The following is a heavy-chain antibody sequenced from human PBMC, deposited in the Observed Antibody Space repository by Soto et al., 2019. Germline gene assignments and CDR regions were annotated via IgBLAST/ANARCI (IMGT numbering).Heavy chain of an antibody. J-gene: IGHJ6*02. V-gene: IGHV1-18*01. D-gene: IGHD6-19*01. Sequence: ASVKVSCKTSGYPFSSYGMSWVRKAPGQGLEWLGWISGYNGKTEYGQKVHDRLTLTTDTSTSTVYMDLRNMRSDDTAVYYFVRDFGQWLVQYYQGRAVWGQGTTVTVSS. CDR2: ISGYNGKT. CDR3: VRDFGQWLVQYYQGRAV. CDR1: GYPFSSYG.